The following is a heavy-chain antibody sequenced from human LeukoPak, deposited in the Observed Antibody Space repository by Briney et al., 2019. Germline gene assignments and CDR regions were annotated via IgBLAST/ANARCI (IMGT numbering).Heavy chain of an antibody. CDR2: ISGSGGST. V-gene: IGHV3-23*01. Sequence: GGSLRLSCAASGFTFSSYAMSWVRQAPGKGLEWVSAISGSGGSTYYADSVKSRFTISRDNSKNTLYLQMNSLRAEDTAVYYCAKGRITMVRGVDGMDVWGQGTTVTVSS. D-gene: IGHD3-10*01. J-gene: IGHJ6*02. CDR1: GFTFSSYA. CDR3: AKGRITMVRGVDGMDV.